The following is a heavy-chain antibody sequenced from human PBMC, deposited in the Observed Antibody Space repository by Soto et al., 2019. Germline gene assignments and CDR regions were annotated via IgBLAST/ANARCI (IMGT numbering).Heavy chain of an antibody. V-gene: IGHV4-4*02. CDR2: IYHSGST. CDR3: ARLGRYCSSTSCYTTFDY. D-gene: IGHD2-2*01. Sequence: PSETLSLTCAVSGGSISSSNWWSWVRQPPGKGLEWIGEIYHSGSTNYNPSPKSRVTISVDKSKNQFSLKLSSVTAADTAVYYCARLGRYCSSTSCYTTFDYWGQGTLVTVSS. J-gene: IGHJ4*02. CDR1: GGSISSSNW.